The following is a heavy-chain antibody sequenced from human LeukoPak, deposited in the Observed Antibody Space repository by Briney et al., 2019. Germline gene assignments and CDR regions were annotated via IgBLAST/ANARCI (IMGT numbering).Heavy chain of an antibody. CDR1: GFPFSSYA. V-gene: IGHV3-23*01. Sequence: GGSLRLSCAASGFPFSSYAMNWVRQAPGKGLEWVSVIAGSDGSTQYADSVKGRFTISRDNSKNTVYLQMNRLRVEDTALYYCVRSLDYWAREPWSPSPQ. CDR3: VRSLDY. CDR2: IAGSDGST. J-gene: IGHJ4*02.